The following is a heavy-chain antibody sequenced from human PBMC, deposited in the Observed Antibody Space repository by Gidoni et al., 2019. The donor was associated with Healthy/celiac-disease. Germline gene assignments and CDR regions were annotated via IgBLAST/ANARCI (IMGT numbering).Heavy chain of an antibody. CDR1: GFIFSSYA. J-gene: IGHJ3*02. Sequence: EVQLLESGGGLVQPGGSLRLSCAASGFIFSSYAMSWVRQAPGKGLEWVSAISGSGGSTYYADSVKGRFTISRDNSKNTLYLQMNSLRAEDTAVYYCAKGNGNEDAFDIWGQGTMVTVSS. CDR2: ISGSGGST. CDR3: AKGNGNEDAFDI. V-gene: IGHV3-23*01.